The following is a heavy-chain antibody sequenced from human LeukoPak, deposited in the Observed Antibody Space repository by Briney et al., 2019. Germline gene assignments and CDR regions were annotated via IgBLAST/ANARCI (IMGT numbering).Heavy chain of an antibody. V-gene: IGHV3-48*01. CDR1: GFTFSTYS. CDR2: ITSSSSTI. CDR3: ARGRSYGF. Sequence: PGGSLRLSCAASGFTFSTYSMNWVRQAPGKGLEWVSHITSSSSTIYYADSVKGRFTVSRDNAKNSLYLQMNSLRAEDTAVYYCARGRSYGFWGQGTLVTVSS. D-gene: IGHD5-18*01. J-gene: IGHJ4*02.